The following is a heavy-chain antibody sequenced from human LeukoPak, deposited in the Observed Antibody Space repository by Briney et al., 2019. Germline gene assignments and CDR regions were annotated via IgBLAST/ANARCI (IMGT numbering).Heavy chain of an antibody. CDR2: IDPSDSYT. V-gene: IGHV5-10-1*01. CDR3: VRDYCSSTSCYGGAYYYYGMDV. CDR1: GYIFTSYW. D-gene: IGHD2-2*01. J-gene: IGHJ6*02. Sequence: PGESLKISCKGSGYIFTSYWISWVRQMPGKGLEWMGRIDPSDSYTNYSPSFQGHVTISADKSISTAYLQWSSLKASDTAMYYCVRDYCSSTSCYGGAYYYYGMDVWGQGTTVTVSS.